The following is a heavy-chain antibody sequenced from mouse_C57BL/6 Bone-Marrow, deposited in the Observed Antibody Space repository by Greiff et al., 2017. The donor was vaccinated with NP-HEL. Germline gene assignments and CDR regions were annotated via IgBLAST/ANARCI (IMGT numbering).Heavy chain of an antibody. CDR1: GFTFSDYG. CDR3: ARGGYYSYWYFDV. J-gene: IGHJ1*03. CDR2: ISSGSSTI. Sequence: EVQVIASGGGLVKPGGSLTLSCAASGFTFSDYGLHCVRPAPENGLEWVAYISSGSSTIYYADTVKGRFTISRDNAKNTLFLQMTSLRSEDTAMYYCARGGYYSYWYFDVWGTGTTVTVSS. V-gene: IGHV5-17*01. D-gene: IGHD2-3*01.